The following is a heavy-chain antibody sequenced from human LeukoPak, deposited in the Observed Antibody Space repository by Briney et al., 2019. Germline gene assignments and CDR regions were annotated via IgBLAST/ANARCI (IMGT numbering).Heavy chain of an antibody. Sequence: GGALLLSCSASGFPFISYWMHWVRRAPGKGLVWVSRIKTYWSTNSADSVKRPFTISRDNAKNTVSLQMNTLRAQDTGVYYCARAPSEIGGYYPEYFRHWGQGTLVTVSS. V-gene: IGHV3-74*01. J-gene: IGHJ1*01. CDR3: ARAPSEIGGYYPEYFRH. CDR2: IKTYWST. D-gene: IGHD3-22*01. CDR1: GFPFISYW.